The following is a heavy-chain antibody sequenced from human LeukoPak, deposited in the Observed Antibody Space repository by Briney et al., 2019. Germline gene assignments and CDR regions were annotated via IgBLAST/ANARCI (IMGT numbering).Heavy chain of an antibody. Sequence: PGGSLRLSCAASGFTFSSYAMHWVRQAPGKGLEYVSAISSNGGSTYYANSVKGRFTISRDNSKNTLYLQMGSLRAEDMAVYYCATGSMVRGVIISLDYWGQGTLVTVSS. D-gene: IGHD3-10*01. V-gene: IGHV3-64*01. CDR2: ISSNGGST. J-gene: IGHJ4*02. CDR1: GFTFSSYA. CDR3: ATGSMVRGVIISLDY.